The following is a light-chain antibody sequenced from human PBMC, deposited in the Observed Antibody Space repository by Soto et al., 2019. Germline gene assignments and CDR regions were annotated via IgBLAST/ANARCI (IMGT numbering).Light chain of an antibody. CDR2: AAS. J-gene: IGKJ1*01. Sequence: ALRMTQSPSSFSASIGDRVTITCRASQGISSYLAWYQQKPGKAPKLLIYAASTLQSGVPSRFSGSGSGTDFTLTINCLQSEDFATYYCQQYYSYPQTFGQGTKVEIK. CDR1: QGISSY. V-gene: IGKV1-8*01. CDR3: QQYYSYPQT.